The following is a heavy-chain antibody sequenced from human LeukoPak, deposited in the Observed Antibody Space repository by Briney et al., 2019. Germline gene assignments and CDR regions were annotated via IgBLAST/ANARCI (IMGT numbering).Heavy chain of an antibody. CDR1: GFTFTRYG. J-gene: IGHJ4*02. D-gene: IGHD3-22*01. Sequence: ASVKVSCTASGFTFTRYGTSWVRQAPGQGLEWMGWISAYNRDTKYAQNFQGRVTMTTDTSTSTAYMELRSLRSDDAAVYYCARDFSNTSGFKVVVDYWGQGTLVTVSS. CDR2: ISAYNRDT. CDR3: ARDFSNTSGFKVVVDY. V-gene: IGHV1-18*01.